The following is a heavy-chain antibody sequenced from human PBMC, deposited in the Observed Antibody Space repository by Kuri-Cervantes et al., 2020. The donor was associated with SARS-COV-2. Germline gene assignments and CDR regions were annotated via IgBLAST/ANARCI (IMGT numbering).Heavy chain of an antibody. CDR2: INPSGGST. J-gene: IGHJ6*03. Sequence: ASVKVSCKASGYTFTSYYMHWVRQAPGQGLEWMGIINPSGGSTSYAQKFQGRVTMTRDTSTSTVYMELSSLRSEDTAVYYCARVETSGRYYYYYYMDVWGKGTTVTVSS. V-gene: IGHV1-46*01. D-gene: IGHD5-12*01. CDR1: GYTFTSYY. CDR3: ARVETSGRYYYYYYMDV.